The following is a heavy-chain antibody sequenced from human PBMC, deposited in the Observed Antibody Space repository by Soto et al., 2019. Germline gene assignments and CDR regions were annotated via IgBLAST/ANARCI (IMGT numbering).Heavy chain of an antibody. CDR2: INPSGGST. Sequence: ASVKVSCKASGYTFTSYYMHWVRQAPGQGLEWMGIINPSGGSTSYAQKFQGRVTMTRDTSTSTVYMELSSLRSEDTTVYYCAREGEGILRFLEWSRPAHGMDVWGQGTTVTVSS. CDR3: AREGEGILRFLEWSRPAHGMDV. D-gene: IGHD3-3*01. J-gene: IGHJ6*02. CDR1: GYTFTSYY. V-gene: IGHV1-46*01.